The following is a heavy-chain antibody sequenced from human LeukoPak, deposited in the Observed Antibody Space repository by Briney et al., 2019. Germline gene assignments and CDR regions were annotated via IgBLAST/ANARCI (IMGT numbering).Heavy chain of an antibody. D-gene: IGHD5-18*01. CDR1: SGTISNYY. Sequence: KPSETLSLTCTVSSGTISNYYWNWIRQPPGKGLEWIGYISYSGSTNYNPSLKSRVTISVDTSKNQFSLRLSSVTAADTAVYYCARRGSGYRPWDWGQGTLVTVS. V-gene: IGHV4-59*08. CDR2: ISYSGST. CDR3: ARRGSGYRPWD. J-gene: IGHJ4*02.